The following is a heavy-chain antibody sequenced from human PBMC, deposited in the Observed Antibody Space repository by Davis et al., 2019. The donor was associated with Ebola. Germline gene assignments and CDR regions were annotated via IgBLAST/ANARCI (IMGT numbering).Heavy chain of an antibody. CDR3: ARWGRYGDDGFVWSLDY. V-gene: IGHV4-34*01. D-gene: IGHD4-17*01. J-gene: IGHJ4*02. Sequence: MPSETLSLTCPVYGASFSGYYWSWIRQPPGKGLGWIGAINHIGSTNYNPSLKSRVTISVDTSKNQFSLKLSSVTAADTAVYYCARWGRYGDDGFVWSLDYWGQGTLVTVSS. CDR1: GASFSGYY. CDR2: INHIGST.